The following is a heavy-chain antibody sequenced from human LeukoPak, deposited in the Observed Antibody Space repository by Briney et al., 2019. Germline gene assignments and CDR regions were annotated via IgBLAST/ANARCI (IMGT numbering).Heavy chain of an antibody. J-gene: IGHJ4*02. CDR1: GFTFANYA. CDR2: LSHSGGDT. CDR3: ARDADY. V-gene: IGHV3-23*01. Sequence: GGSLRLSCAASGFTFANYAMSWVRQAPGKGLEWVSTLSHSGGDTYYADSVKGRFTISRDNARNPLYLQMNSLRAEDTALYYCARDADYWGQGTLVTVSS.